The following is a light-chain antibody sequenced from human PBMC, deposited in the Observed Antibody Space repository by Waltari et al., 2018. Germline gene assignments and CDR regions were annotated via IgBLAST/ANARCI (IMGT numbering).Light chain of an antibody. V-gene: IGKV3-20*01. Sequence: EIVLTQSPGTLSLSPGERATLSCRASLSVRRSLAWYQQKPGTAPRLLIYGASGRATGVPDRFSGSGSGTDFSLTISRLEPEDFAVYYCQHYVRLPVSFGQGTKVEIK. CDR1: LSVRRS. J-gene: IGKJ1*01. CDR3: QHYVRLPVS. CDR2: GAS.